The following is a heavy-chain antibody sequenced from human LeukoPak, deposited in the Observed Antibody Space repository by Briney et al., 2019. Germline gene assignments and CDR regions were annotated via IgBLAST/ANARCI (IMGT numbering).Heavy chain of an antibody. CDR3: AKGRFEYSSSPTYYYYGMDV. Sequence: PGRSLRLSCAASGFTFSSYGMHWVRQAPGKGLEWVAVMSYDGSNKYYADSVKGRFTISRDNSKNTLYLQMNSLRAEDTAVYYCAKGRFEYSSSPTYYYYGMDVWGQGTTVTVSS. CDR1: GFTFSSYG. J-gene: IGHJ6*02. D-gene: IGHD6-6*01. V-gene: IGHV3-30*18. CDR2: MSYDGSNK.